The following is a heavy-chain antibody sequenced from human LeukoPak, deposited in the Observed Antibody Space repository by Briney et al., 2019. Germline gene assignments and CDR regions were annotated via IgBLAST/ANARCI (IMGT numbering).Heavy chain of an antibody. CDR3: ASPYSSSARGVFDI. CDR1: GYSISSDYY. J-gene: IGHJ3*02. V-gene: IGHV4-38-2*01. D-gene: IGHD6-6*01. Sequence: SETLSLTCAVSGYSISSDYYWGWIRQPPGKGLEWIGSIYHSGSTYYNPSLKSRVTISVDTSKNQFSLKLSSVTAADTAVYYCASPYSSSARGVFDIWGKGKMVTVSS. CDR2: IYHSGST.